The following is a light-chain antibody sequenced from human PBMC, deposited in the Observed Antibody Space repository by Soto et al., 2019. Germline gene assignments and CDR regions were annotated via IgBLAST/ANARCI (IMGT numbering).Light chain of an antibody. Sequence: QSVLTQPPSVSGAPGQRVTISCTGSSSNIGAGYDVHWYHQLPGTAPKLLIYGNSNRPSGDPDRFSGSKSGTSASLAITGLQAEDEADYYCQSYDSSLSGGVFGGGTKLTVL. CDR2: GNS. J-gene: IGLJ3*02. CDR3: QSYDSSLSGGV. CDR1: SSNIGAGYD. V-gene: IGLV1-40*01.